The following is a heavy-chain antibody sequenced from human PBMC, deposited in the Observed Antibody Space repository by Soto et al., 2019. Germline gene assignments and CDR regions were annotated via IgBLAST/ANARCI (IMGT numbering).Heavy chain of an antibody. J-gene: IGHJ4*02. D-gene: IGHD6-19*01. Sequence: GGSLRLSCAASGFTFSSYYMNWVRQAPGEGLEWVSSISTSSRSIYYADSVKGRFTISRDNAKSSLYLQMNSLRAEDTAVYYCATGYRCGWYGLEYWGQGTLVTVSS. CDR2: ISTSSRSI. CDR3: ATGYRCGWYGLEY. V-gene: IGHV3-21*01. CDR1: GFTFSSYY.